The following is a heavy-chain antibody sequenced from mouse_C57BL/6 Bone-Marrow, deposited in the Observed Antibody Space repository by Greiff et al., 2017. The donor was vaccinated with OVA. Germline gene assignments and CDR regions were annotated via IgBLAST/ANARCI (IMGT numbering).Heavy chain of an antibody. CDR3: LGYYWFAY. CDR1: GYTFTSYW. V-gene: IGHV1-64*01. Sequence: VQLVESGAELVKPGASVKLSCKASGYTFTSYWMHWVKQRPGQGLEWIGMIHPNSGSTNYNEKFKSKATLTVDKSSSTAYMQLSSLTSEDSAVYYCLGYYWFAYWGQGTLVTVSA. J-gene: IGHJ3*01. D-gene: IGHD2-12*01. CDR2: IHPNSGST.